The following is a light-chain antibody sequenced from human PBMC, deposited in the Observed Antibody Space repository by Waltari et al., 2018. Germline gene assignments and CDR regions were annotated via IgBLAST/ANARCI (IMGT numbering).Light chain of an antibody. CDR1: TGAVTSGFY. Sequence: QTVVTQEPSVTVSPGGTVTLTCASSTGAVTSGFYPNWFQQKPGQAPRALIYSLNQRHSWTPARFSGSLLGGKAALTLSGVQPEDEAVYYCLLYYGALDWIFGGGTNLTVL. CDR2: SLN. J-gene: IGLJ2*01. CDR3: LLYYGALDWI. V-gene: IGLV7-43*01.